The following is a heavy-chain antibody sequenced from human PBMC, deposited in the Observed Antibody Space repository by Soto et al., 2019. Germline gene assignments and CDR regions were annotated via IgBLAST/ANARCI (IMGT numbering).Heavy chain of an antibody. V-gene: IGHV4-39*01. CDR3: ARGLSSPSAAGV. D-gene: IGHD6-6*01. CDR1: GGSVSSGGNY. CDR2: VHDTGTT. J-gene: IGHJ4*02. Sequence: QLQLQESGPGLVKPSETLSLTCAVSGGSVSSGGNYWGWIRQSPGKGLEWIGSVHDTGTTHYNPSLTSRVTISVGTSKNQFSLNVNSVTAADPAVYYCARGLSSPSAAGVWGQGTLVTVSS.